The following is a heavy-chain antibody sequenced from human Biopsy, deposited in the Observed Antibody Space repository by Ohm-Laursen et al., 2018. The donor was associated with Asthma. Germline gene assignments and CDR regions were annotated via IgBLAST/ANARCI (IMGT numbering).Heavy chain of an antibody. D-gene: IGHD4-17*01. CDR3: AKAIHGDPVDAFDI. V-gene: IGHV3-7*03. CDR2: INGDGSQK. CDR1: GFTFGNFW. Sequence: SLRLSCAASGFTFGNFWMSWGRQTPGKGLEWVATINGDGSQKSYVDSVTGRFTISRDNSKNTLYLQMNSLRAEDTAVYYCAKAIHGDPVDAFDIWGQGTMVTVSS. J-gene: IGHJ3*02.